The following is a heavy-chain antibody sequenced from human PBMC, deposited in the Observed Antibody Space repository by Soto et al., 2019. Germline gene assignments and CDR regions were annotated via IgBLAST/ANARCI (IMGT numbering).Heavy chain of an antibody. CDR2: ISAYNGNT. V-gene: IGHV1-18*01. CDR1: GYSFTNNG. D-gene: IGHD6-19*01. CDR3: ARVSYRGNWFVHSVAGPNWFDP. Sequence: ASVKVSCKASGYSFTNNGISWVRQAPGQGLEWMGWISAYNGNTNYVKKFQGRVTMTTDTSTSTASMELRSLRSDDTAVYYCARVSYRGNWFVHSVAGPNWFDPWGQGTLVTVSS. J-gene: IGHJ5*02.